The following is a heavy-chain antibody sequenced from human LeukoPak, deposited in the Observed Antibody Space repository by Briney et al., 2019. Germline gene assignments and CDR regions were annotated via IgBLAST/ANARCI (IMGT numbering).Heavy chain of an antibody. D-gene: IGHD5-18*01. J-gene: IGHJ6*03. CDR1: GLTFSSYG. V-gene: IGHV3-21*01. CDR2: ISSSSSYI. Sequence: GCLRLSCAAPGLTFSSYGMNWVRQAPGKGREWGSSISSSSSYIYYADSVKGRFTISRDNAKNSLYLQMNSLRAEDTAVYYCARDWSAMAETPYYMDVWGKGTTVTVSS. CDR3: ARDWSAMAETPYYMDV.